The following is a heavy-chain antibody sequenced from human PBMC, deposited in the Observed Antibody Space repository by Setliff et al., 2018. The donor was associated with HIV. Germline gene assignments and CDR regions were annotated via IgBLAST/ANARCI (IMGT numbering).Heavy chain of an antibody. D-gene: IGHD2-15*01. V-gene: IGHV3-21*01. CDR2: ISGRGDN. CDR1: GFSFRNYA. J-gene: IGHJ6*02. Sequence: NPGGSLRLSCTASGFSFRNYAMSWVRQAPGKGLEWVSAISGRGDNTYVDSVKGRFTISRDNAKNSLFLQMNSLRVDDTAVYFCSRIRWSYYGMDVWGQGTTVTVSS. CDR3: SRIRWSYYGMDV.